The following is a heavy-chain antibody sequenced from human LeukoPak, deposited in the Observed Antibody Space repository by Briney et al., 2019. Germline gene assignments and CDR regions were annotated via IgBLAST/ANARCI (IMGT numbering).Heavy chain of an antibody. J-gene: IGHJ4*02. V-gene: IGHV3-30-3*01. CDR3: ARDPDDYVWGSYHYSRRLDY. Sequence: GGSLRLSCAASGFTFSSYAMHWVRQAPGKGLEWVAVISYDGSNKYYADSVKGRFTISRDNSKNTLYLQMNSLRAEDTAVYYCARDPDDYVWGSYHYSRRLDYWGQGTLVTVSS. CDR1: GFTFSSYA. CDR2: ISYDGSNK. D-gene: IGHD3-16*02.